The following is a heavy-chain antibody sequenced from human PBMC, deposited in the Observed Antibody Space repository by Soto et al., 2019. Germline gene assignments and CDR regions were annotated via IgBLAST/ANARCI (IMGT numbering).Heavy chain of an antibody. CDR2: IKQDGSEK. CDR3: AREYSSSCLDY. D-gene: IGHD6-13*01. CDR1: GFTLCSYL. Sequence: GGALRLSCAAPGFTLCSYLMSLGPQAPGKGLEWVANIKQDGSEKYYVDSVKGRFTISRDNAKNSLYLQMNSLRAEDTAVYYCAREYSSSCLDYWGQGTLVTVSS. J-gene: IGHJ4*02. V-gene: IGHV3-7*05.